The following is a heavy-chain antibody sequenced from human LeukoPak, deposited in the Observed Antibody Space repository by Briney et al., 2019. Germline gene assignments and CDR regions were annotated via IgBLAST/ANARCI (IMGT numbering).Heavy chain of an antibody. CDR2: IYNSGST. D-gene: IGHD3-22*01. J-gene: IGHJ4*02. Sequence: SETLSLTCTVSGGSISSYYWSWIRQLPGKGLEWVGYIYNSGSTNYNPSLKSRVTISVDTSKNQFSLKLSSVTAADAAVYYCASSYDSSGYYLVDWCQGTLVIVSS. CDR1: GGSISSYY. V-gene: IGHV4-59*01. CDR3: ASSYDSSGYYLVD.